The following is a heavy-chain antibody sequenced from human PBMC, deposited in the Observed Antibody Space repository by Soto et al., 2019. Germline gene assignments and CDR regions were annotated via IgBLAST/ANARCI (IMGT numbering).Heavy chain of an antibody. V-gene: IGHV4-39*01. D-gene: IGHD5-18*01. Sequence: SETLALTCTVSGGSISSSSYYWGWIRQPPGKGLEWIGSIYYSGSTYYNPSLKSRVTISVDTSKNQFSLKLSSVTAADTAVYYCARHFHVYTALSWFDPWGQGTLVTVSS. CDR2: IYYSGST. J-gene: IGHJ5*02. CDR3: ARHFHVYTALSWFDP. CDR1: GGSISSSSYY.